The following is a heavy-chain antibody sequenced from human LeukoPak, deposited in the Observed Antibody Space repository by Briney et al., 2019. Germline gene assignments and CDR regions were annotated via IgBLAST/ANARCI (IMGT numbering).Heavy chain of an antibody. Sequence: GGSLRLSCAASGFSFYDYPMHWVRQAPGKGLEWASLISGDGVKTYYADSVRGRFTISRDNSKDSLYLQMNSLRTEDTAMYYCVKEIDTLGTNAFDIWGQGTMVTVSS. CDR1: GFSFYDYP. CDR3: VKEIDTLGTNAFDI. CDR2: ISGDGVKT. V-gene: IGHV3-43*02. D-gene: IGHD2-15*01. J-gene: IGHJ3*02.